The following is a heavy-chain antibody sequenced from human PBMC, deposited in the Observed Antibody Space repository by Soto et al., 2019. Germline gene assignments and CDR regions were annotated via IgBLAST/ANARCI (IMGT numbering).Heavy chain of an antibody. CDR1: GGSLSGYY. Sequence: QVQLQQWGAGLLKPSETLSLTCAVYGGSLSGYYWSWIRQPPGKGLEWIGEIGHSGSTIYNPSLESRVTISEDSSKNHFPLKLTSVTAADTAVYYCARHGGYYFDYWGKGAPVTVSS. CDR3: ARHGGYYFDY. V-gene: IGHV4-34*01. J-gene: IGHJ4*02. D-gene: IGHD3-16*01. CDR2: IGHSGST.